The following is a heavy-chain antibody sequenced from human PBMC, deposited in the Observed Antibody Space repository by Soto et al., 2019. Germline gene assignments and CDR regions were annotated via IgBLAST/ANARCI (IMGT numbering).Heavy chain of an antibody. CDR1: GGSISRGDYY. Sequence: PSETLSLTCSVSGGSISRGDYYWTWIRQHPGKGLEWIGYIYYSGNTYYSPSLQSRLSISVDTSKNQFSLKLYSVTAADTAMYYCARGSFSSSSSWFDPWGQGTLVTVSS. CDR3: ARGSFSSSSSWFDP. J-gene: IGHJ5*02. V-gene: IGHV4-31*03. CDR2: IYYSGNT. D-gene: IGHD6-6*01.